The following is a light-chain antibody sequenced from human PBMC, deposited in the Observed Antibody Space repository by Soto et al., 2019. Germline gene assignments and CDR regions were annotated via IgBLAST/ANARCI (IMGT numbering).Light chain of an antibody. CDR3: SSYTSTSTVV. J-gene: IGLJ2*01. CDR2: DVS. V-gene: IGLV2-14*03. CDR1: SSDVGGYNH. Sequence: QSALTQPASVSGSPGQSITISCTGTSSDVGGYNHVSWYQQYPGKAPKLMLYDVSDRPSGVSNRFSGSKSGNTASLTISGLQAEDEADYYGSSYTSTSTVVFGGGTKLTV.